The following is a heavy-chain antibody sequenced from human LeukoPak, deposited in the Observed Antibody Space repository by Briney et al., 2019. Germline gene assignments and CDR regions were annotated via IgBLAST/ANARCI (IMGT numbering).Heavy chain of an antibody. Sequence: GASVKVSCRASGYTFTNYYMHWVRQAPGQGLEWMGIINPSGGSTTYAQKFQDRVTMTRDMSTSTVYMVLSSLRSEDTAVYYCARNRWLDCWGQGTLVTAPS. CDR3: ARNRWLDC. V-gene: IGHV1-46*01. D-gene: IGHD5-24*01. CDR1: GYTFTNYY. CDR2: INPSGGST. J-gene: IGHJ4*02.